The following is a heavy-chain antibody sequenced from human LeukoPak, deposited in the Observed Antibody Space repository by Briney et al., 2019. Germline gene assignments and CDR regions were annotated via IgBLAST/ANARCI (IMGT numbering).Heavy chain of an antibody. V-gene: IGHV3-74*01. D-gene: IGHD1-1*01. J-gene: IGHJ4*02. Sequence: GGSLRLSCVASGFTFSSYWMHWVRQAPGKGLVWVSRINNDGSTTTYADSVKGRFTISRDNAKNTLYLQMNSLRAEDTAVYYCTRDTCGTVGTTTLDYWGQGTLVTVSS. CDR3: TRDTCGTVGTTTLDY. CDR2: INNDGSTT. CDR1: GFTFSSYW.